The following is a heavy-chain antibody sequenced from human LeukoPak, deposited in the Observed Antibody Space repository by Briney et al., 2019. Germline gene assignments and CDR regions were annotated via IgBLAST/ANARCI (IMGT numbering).Heavy chain of an antibody. CDR3: ARLLSKEDY. J-gene: IGHJ4*02. CDR1: GGSISSSSYY. CDR2: IYYSGST. Sequence: SETLSLTCTVSGGSISSSSYYWGWIRQPPGKGLEWIGSIYYSGSTYYNPSLKSRVTISVDTSKNQFSLKLSSVTAADTAVYYRARLLSKEDYWGQGTLVTVSS. V-gene: IGHV4-39*01. D-gene: IGHD4-11*01.